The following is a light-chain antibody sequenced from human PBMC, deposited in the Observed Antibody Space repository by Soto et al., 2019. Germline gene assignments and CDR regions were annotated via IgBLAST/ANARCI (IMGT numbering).Light chain of an antibody. CDR3: SSYSDTNICV. CDR1: SSNVGNYNI. J-gene: IGLJ1*01. V-gene: IGLV2-23*02. CDR2: EVS. Sequence: QSVLAQPASVSGYPGQTITISCIGTSSNVGNYNIVSWFQQHPGKAPKLMVYEVSLRPSGISDRFSGAKSGNTASLTISGLQADDESDYYCSSYSDTNICVFGTGTKVTVL.